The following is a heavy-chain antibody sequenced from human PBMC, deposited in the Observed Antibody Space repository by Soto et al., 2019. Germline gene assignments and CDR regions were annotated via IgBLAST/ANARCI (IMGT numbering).Heavy chain of an antibody. J-gene: IGHJ6*02. Sequence: ASVKVSCKASGYTFTSYGISWVRQAPGQGLEWMGWISAYNGNTNYAQKLQGRVTMTTDTSTSTAYMELRSLRSDDTAVYDCARGGRHYYYGSGSYSPYGMDVWGQGTTVTVSS. V-gene: IGHV1-18*01. D-gene: IGHD3-10*01. CDR3: ARGGRHYYYGSGSYSPYGMDV. CDR2: ISAYNGNT. CDR1: GYTFTSYG.